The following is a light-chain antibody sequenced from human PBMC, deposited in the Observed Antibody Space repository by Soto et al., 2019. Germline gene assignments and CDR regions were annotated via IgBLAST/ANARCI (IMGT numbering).Light chain of an antibody. J-gene: IGKJ2*01. V-gene: IGKV3-11*01. CDR1: QSVSSY. CDR3: QQRRNWYT. CDR2: DAS. Sequence: EIVLTQSPATLSLSPGERATLSCRASQSVSSYLAWYQQKPGQAPRLLIYDASNRANGIPARFSGSGSGTDFTLTISSLEPEDFAVYYCQQRRNWYTFGQGTKLEIK.